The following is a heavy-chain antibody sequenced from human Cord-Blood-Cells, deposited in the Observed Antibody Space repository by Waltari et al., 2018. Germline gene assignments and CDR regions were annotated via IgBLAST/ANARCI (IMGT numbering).Heavy chain of an antibody. V-gene: IGHV1-69*01. Sequence: QVQLVQSGAEVKKPGSSVKVSCKASGGTFSSYAISWVRQAPGQGLEWMGGIIHIFGTANYAQKFQGRVTIPADESTSTAYMELSSLRSEDTAVYYCAYAYCGGDCYYKAFDYWGQGTLVTVSS. J-gene: IGHJ4*02. D-gene: IGHD2-21*02. CDR3: AYAYCGGDCYYKAFDY. CDR1: GGTFSSYA. CDR2: IIHIFGTA.